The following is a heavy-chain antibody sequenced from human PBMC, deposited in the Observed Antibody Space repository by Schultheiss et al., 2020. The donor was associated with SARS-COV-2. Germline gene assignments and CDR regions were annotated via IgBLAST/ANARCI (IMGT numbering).Heavy chain of an antibody. CDR1: GGSFSGYY. CDR2: INRSGST. D-gene: IGHD2-2*01. Sequence: LETLSLTCAVYGGSFSGYYWSWIRQHPGKGLEWIGEINRSGSTNYNPSLKGRVTISVDTSKNQFSLKLSSVTAADTAVYYCAREDIVVVPAFDYWGQGTLVTVSS. J-gene: IGHJ4*02. CDR3: AREDIVVVPAFDY. V-gene: IGHV4-34*01.